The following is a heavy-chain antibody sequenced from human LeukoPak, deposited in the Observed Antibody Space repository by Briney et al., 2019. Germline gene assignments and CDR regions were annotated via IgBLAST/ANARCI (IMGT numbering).Heavy chain of an antibody. CDR1: GYTFTSYD. CDR3: ARGSSLQWEPLTN. D-gene: IGHD1-26*01. V-gene: IGHV1-8*01. CDR2: MNPNSGNT. Sequence: GASVKVSCKASGYTFTSYDINWVRQATGQGLEWMGWMNPNSGNTGYAQKFQGRVTMTRNTSISTACMELSSLRSEDTAVYYCARGSSLQWEPLTNWGQGTLVTVSS. J-gene: IGHJ4*02.